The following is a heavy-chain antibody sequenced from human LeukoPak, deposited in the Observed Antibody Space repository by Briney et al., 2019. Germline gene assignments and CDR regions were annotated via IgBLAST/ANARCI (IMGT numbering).Heavy chain of an antibody. Sequence: SETLSLTCTVSGGSFSSGDYYWSWIRQPPGKGLEWIGYIYYSGSTNYNPSLKSRVTISVDTSKNQFSLKLSSVTAADTAVYYCAKDGYSSSWYDKRHKYFDYWGQGTLVTVSS. V-gene: IGHV4-30-4*01. J-gene: IGHJ4*02. CDR3: AKDGYSSSWYDKRHKYFDY. CDR1: GGSFSSGDYY. CDR2: IYYSGST. D-gene: IGHD6-13*01.